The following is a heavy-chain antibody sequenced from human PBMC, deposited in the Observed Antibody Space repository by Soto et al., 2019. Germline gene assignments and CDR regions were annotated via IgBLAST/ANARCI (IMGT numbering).Heavy chain of an antibody. CDR2: ISAYNGNT. Sequence: QVQLVQSGAEVKKPGASVKVSCKASGYTFTSYGISWVRQAPGQGLEWMGWISAYNGNTNYAQKLQGRVTMTTDTSTSTAYMELRSLRSDDTAVYYCARVSYDFWSGYRPSSNWFDPWGQGTLVTVSS. J-gene: IGHJ5*02. CDR3: ARVSYDFWSGYRPSSNWFDP. CDR1: GYTFTSYG. V-gene: IGHV1-18*01. D-gene: IGHD3-3*01.